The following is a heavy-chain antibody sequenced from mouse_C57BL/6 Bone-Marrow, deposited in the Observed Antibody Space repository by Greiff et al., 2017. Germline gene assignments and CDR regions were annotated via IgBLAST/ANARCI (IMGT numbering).Heavy chain of an antibody. CDR1: GYTFTSYW. D-gene: IGHD1-1*01. J-gene: IGHJ2*01. CDR2: IDPSDSYT. Sequence: QVQLQQPGAELVKPGASVKLSCKASGYTFTSYWMQWVKQRPGQGLEWIGEIDPSDSYTNYNQKFKGKATLTVDTSSSTAYMQLSPLTSEDSAVYSCGRIYDCDYWGQGTTLTVSA. CDR3: GRIYDCDY. V-gene: IGHV1-50*01.